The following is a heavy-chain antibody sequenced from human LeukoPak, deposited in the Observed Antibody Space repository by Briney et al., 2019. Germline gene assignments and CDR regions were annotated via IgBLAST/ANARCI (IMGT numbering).Heavy chain of an antibody. CDR3: ARGEEAGFDY. CDR2: ISSSSSYI. Sequence: PGGSLRLSCAASGFTFSSYSMNWVRQAPGKGLEWVSSISSSSSYIYYADSVKGRFTISRDHAKNSLYLQMNSLRAEDTAVYYCARGEEAGFDYWGQGTLVTVSS. D-gene: IGHD6-19*01. J-gene: IGHJ4*02. V-gene: IGHV3-21*01. CDR1: GFTFSSYS.